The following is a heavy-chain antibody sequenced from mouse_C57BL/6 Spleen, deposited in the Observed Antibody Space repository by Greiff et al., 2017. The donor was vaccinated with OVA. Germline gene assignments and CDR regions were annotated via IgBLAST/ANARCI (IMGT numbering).Heavy chain of an antibody. CDR3: ARNYISHWYFDV. J-gene: IGHJ1*03. V-gene: IGHV1-53*01. CDR2: INPSNGGT. CDR1: GYTFTSYW. D-gene: IGHD2-12*01. Sequence: QVHVKQPGTELVKPGASVKLSCKASGYTFTSYWMHWVKQRPGQGLEWIGNINPSNGGTNYNEKFKSKATLTVDKSSSTAYMQLSSLTSEDSAVYYCARNYISHWYFDVWGTGTTVTVSS.